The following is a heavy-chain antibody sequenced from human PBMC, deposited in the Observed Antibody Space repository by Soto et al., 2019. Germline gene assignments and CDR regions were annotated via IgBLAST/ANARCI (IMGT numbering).Heavy chain of an antibody. CDR2: IYTGGST. D-gene: IGHD1-7*01. Sequence: PSETLSLTCTVSGGSISSYYWSWIRQPAGKGLEWIGRIYTGGSTNYNPSLKSRVTMSVDTSKNQFSLKLSSVTAADTAVYYCAREQLELRNYYYGMDVWGQGTTVTVSS. V-gene: IGHV4-4*07. CDR3: AREQLELRNYYYGMDV. J-gene: IGHJ6*02. CDR1: GGSISSYY.